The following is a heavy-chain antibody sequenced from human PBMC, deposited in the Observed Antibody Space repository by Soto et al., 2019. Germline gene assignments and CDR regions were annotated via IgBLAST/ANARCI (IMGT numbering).Heavy chain of an antibody. V-gene: IGHV3-9*01. J-gene: IGHJ6*03. D-gene: IGHD3-10*01. CDR1: GVTLKDYA. CDR3: GKDISAGGMDV. CDR2: IYWNSDRI. Sequence: EVQLVESGGGLVQPGRSLRLSCAASGVTLKDYAMHWVRQAPGRGREWVAGIYWNSDRIDYGDSVKGRFTISRDNAKNSLYLEMNSLRAEDTAVYYCGKDISAGGMDVWGKGTTVTVSS.